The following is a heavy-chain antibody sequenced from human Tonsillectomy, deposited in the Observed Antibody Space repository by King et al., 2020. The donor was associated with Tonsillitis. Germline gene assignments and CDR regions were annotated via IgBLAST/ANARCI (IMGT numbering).Heavy chain of an antibody. CDR2: IYYAGTT. Sequence: QLQESGPGLVKPSETLSLTCTVSGGPITKSIYYWGWIRQPPGKGLEWIGSIYYAGTTYNNPSLESRPTMSVDTSKNQSSLNLRSGTATDTAVYYCARQEATGWPSFFDSWGRGTLVTVSS. D-gene: IGHD6-19*01. CDR3: ARQEATGWPSFFDS. J-gene: IGHJ4*02. V-gene: IGHV4-39*01. CDR1: GGPITKSIYY.